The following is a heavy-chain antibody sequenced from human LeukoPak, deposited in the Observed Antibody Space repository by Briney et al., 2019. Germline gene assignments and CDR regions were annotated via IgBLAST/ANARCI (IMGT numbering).Heavy chain of an antibody. J-gene: IGHJ4*02. V-gene: IGHV3-23*01. CDR3: VKRRSRNTGPFDY. CDR2: ISGSKT. D-gene: IGHD1/OR15-1a*01. CDR1: GFTISSDA. Sequence: GGSLRLSCAASGFTISSDALTWVRLGPGRRLEWVSAISGSKTYYAESVKGRFTISRDDSNNMLYLQMTSLRAEDTAVYYCVKRRSRNTGPFDYWGQGTLVTVSP.